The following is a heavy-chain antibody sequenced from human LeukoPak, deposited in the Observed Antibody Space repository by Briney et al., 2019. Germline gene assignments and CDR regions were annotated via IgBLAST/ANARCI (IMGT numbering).Heavy chain of an antibody. D-gene: IGHD3-3*01. CDR1: GYTFTSYD. Sequence: GASVTVSCKASGYTFTSYDINWVRQATGQGLEWMGWRNPNSGNTGYAQKFQGRVTMTRNTSISTAYMELSSLRSEDTAVYYCARDLPESYDFWSGYYPYYYYYYGMDVWGQGTTVTVSS. CDR2: RNPNSGNT. V-gene: IGHV1-8*01. J-gene: IGHJ6*02. CDR3: ARDLPESYDFWSGYYPYYYYYYGMDV.